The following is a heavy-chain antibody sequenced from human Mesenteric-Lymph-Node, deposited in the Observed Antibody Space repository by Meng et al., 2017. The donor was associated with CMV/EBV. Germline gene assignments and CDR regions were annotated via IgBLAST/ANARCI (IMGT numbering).Heavy chain of an antibody. V-gene: IGHV1-2*02. CDR3: ARSILPSGYSSSWYRGYYYYGMDV. Sequence: ASVKVSCKASGYTFTGYYIHWVRQDPGQGLEWMGWINPNSGGTNYAQKFQGRVTMTRDTSINTVYMELSSLRSEDTAVYYCARSILPSGYSSSWYRGYYYYGMDVWGQGTTVTVSS. D-gene: IGHD6-13*01. J-gene: IGHJ6*02. CDR1: GYTFTGYY. CDR2: INPNSGGT.